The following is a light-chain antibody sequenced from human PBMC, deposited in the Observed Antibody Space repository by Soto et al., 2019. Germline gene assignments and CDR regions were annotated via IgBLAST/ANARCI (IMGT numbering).Light chain of an antibody. CDR1: SSDVGPYNY. V-gene: IGLV2-11*01. J-gene: IGLJ1*01. Sequence: QSALTQPRSVSGSPGQSVTISCTGSSSDVGPYNYVSWYQQHPGKAPKVMIYDVTKRPSGVPDRFSGSKSGNTASLTISGLQADDEADYFCCSYAGSYTDVFGTGTKLTVL. CDR2: DVT. CDR3: CSYAGSYTDV.